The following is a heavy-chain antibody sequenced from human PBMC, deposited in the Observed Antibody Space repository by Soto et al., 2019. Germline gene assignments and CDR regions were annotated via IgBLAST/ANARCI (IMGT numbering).Heavy chain of an antibody. CDR1: GFTFSNYL. D-gene: IGHD3-3*01. Sequence: QVQLVESGGGVVQPGRSLRLSCATSGFTFSNYLMHWVRQAPGKGLEWVAVMPYDGSNKYYADSVQGRFTVSRDNSKNTLYLQTNSLRAEDTAVYYCAREISGGYEHLDYWGQGTLVTVSS. V-gene: IGHV3-30-3*01. CDR2: MPYDGSNK. CDR3: AREISGGYEHLDY. J-gene: IGHJ4*02.